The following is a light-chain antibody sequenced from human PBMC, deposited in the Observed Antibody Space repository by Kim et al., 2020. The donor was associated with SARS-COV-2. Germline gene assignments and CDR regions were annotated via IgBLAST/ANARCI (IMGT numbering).Light chain of an antibody. V-gene: IGKV3-20*01. Sequence: WSPRERATLSCRASQSVSSNYFAWYQQKPGQAPRLLVYGASTRPAGIPDRFTGSGSGTDFTLTINRLEPEDFAVYYCQQYGSSPYTFGQGTKLEI. CDR2: GAS. CDR3: QQYGSSPYT. J-gene: IGKJ2*01. CDR1: QSVSSNY.